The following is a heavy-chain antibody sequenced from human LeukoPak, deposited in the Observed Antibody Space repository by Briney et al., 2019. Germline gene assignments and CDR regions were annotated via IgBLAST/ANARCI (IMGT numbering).Heavy chain of an antibody. CDR1: GYTFTSYA. J-gene: IGHJ4*02. V-gene: IGHV7-4-1*02. Sequence: GASVKVSCKASGYTFTSYAMNWVRQAPGQGLEWMGWINTNTGNPTYAQGFTGRFVFSLDTSVSTAYLQISSLKAEDTAVYYCARDYSSSWPYSIDYWGQGTLVTVSS. CDR2: INTNTGNP. CDR3: ARDYSSSWPYSIDY. D-gene: IGHD6-13*01.